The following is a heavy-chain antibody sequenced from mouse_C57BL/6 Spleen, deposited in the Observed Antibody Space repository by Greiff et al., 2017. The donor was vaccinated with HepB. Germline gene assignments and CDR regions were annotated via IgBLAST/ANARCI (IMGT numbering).Heavy chain of an antibody. J-gene: IGHJ1*03. Sequence: VQLQQSGPELVKPGASVKISCKASGYTFTDYYMNWVKQSHGKSLEWIGDINPNNGGTSYNQKFKGKATLTVDKSSSTAYMELRSLTSEDSAVYYCASSRAGWYFDVWGTGTTVTVSS. V-gene: IGHV1-26*01. CDR2: INPNNGGT. CDR3: ASSRAGWYFDV. CDR1: GYTFTDYY.